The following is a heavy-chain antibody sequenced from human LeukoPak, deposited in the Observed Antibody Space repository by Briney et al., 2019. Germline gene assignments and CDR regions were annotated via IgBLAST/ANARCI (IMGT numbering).Heavy chain of an antibody. CDR2: IRYDGSNK. Sequence: GGSLRLSCAASGFTFSSYGMHWVRQAPGKGLEWVAFIRYDGSNKYYADSVKGRFTISRDNSKNTLYLQMNSLRAEDTAVYYCAKEERLSLGVVIGWYGFEFDPWGQGTLVTVSS. J-gene: IGHJ5*02. D-gene: IGHD3-3*01. CDR1: GFTFSSYG. CDR3: AKEERLSLGVVIGWYGFEFDP. V-gene: IGHV3-30*02.